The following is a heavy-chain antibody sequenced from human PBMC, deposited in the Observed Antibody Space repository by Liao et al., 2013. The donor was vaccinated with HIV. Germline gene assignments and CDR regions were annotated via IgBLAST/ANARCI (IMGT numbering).Heavy chain of an antibody. CDR3: ARAYTIFGVKAHWYFDL. CDR1: GVSISTGGFY. CDR2: IHFDGTT. J-gene: IGHJ2*01. D-gene: IGHD3-3*01. V-gene: IGHV4-61*02. Sequence: QVQLQESGPGLVRPSETLSLTCSVSGVSISTGGFYWNWIRQPAGKGLEWIGRIHFDGTTNHNPSLMSRVSISLDTSRNEVSLSLTSVTAADTAVYYCARAYTIFGVKAHWYFDLWAVAPLSLSPQ.